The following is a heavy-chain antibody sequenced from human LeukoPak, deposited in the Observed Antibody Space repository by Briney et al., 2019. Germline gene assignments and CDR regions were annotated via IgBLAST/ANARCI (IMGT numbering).Heavy chain of an antibody. J-gene: IGHJ4*02. Sequence: GGSLRLSCAASGFTVSSNYMSWVRQAPGKGLEWVSVIYSGGSTYYADSVKGRFTISRDNSKDTLYLQMNSLRAEDTAVYYCVRGDYGDYTLFDYWGQGTLVTVSS. V-gene: IGHV3-53*01. CDR3: VRGDYGDYTLFDY. D-gene: IGHD4-17*01. CDR1: GFTVSSNY. CDR2: IYSGGST.